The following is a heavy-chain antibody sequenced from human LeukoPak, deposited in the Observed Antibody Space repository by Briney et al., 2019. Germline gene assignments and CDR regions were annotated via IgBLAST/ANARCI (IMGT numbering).Heavy chain of an antibody. CDR2: IYPGDSDT. J-gene: IGHJ5*02. V-gene: IGHV5-51*01. CDR3: ARQRGRITMVRGVLNWFDP. D-gene: IGHD3-10*01. Sequence: GESLKISCKGSEYSFTSYWIGWVRQMPGKGLEWMGIIYPGDSDTRYSPSFQGQVTISADKSISTAYLQWSSLKASDTAMYYCARQRGRITMVRGVLNWFDPWGQGTLVTVSS. CDR1: EYSFTSYW.